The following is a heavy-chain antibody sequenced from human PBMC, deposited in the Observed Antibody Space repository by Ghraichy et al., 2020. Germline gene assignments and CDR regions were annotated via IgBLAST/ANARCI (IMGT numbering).Heavy chain of an antibody. J-gene: IGHJ4*02. CDR3: AREDCSGGSCRYYFDY. CDR2: TYYRSKWYN. CDR1: GDSVSSNSAA. D-gene: IGHD2-15*01. Sequence: SQTLSLTCAISGDSVSSNSAAWNWIRQSPSRGLEWLGRTYYRSKWYNDYTVSVTNRITINPDTSRNQFSLQLNSVTPEDTAVFYCAREDCSGGSCRYYFDYWGQGTLVTVSS. V-gene: IGHV6-1*01.